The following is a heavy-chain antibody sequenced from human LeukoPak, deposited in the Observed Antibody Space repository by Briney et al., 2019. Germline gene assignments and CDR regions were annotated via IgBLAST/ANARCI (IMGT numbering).Heavy chain of an antibody. CDR1: GDSISSSSYY. Sequence: SETLSLTCTVSGDSISSSSYYWSWIRQPPGKGLEWIGYVYYNGITNYNPSLKSRVSISLDTSKNQFSLRLNSVTAAETAVYHCASQLGGTTFHWGQGTLVTVSS. CDR3: ASQLGGTTFH. CDR2: VYYNGIT. V-gene: IGHV4-61*01. D-gene: IGHD1/OR15-1a*01. J-gene: IGHJ4*02.